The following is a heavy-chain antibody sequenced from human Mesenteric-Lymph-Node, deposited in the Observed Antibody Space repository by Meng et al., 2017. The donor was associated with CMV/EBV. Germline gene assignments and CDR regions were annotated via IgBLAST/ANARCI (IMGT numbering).Heavy chain of an antibody. Sequence: QLQLQESGPGLVKPSETLSLTCNVSGCSISSSRYYWGWIRQPPGKGLAWIGSIYYSGSTYYNPSLKSRVTISVDTSKNQFYMKLSSVTAADTAVYYCARDGDYYDSSGYNPFDYWGQGTLVTVSS. CDR1: GCSISSSRYY. D-gene: IGHD3-22*01. J-gene: IGHJ4*02. CDR2: IYYSGST. CDR3: ARDGDYYDSSGYNPFDY. V-gene: IGHV4-39*07.